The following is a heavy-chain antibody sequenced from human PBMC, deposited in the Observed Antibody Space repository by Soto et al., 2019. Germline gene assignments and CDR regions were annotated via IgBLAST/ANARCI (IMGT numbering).Heavy chain of an antibody. J-gene: IGHJ4*02. V-gene: IGHV3-33*01. CDR3: ARDLFGAEDY. D-gene: IGHD3-10*01. CDR1: GFTFSSYG. Sequence: QVQLVESGGGVVQPGRSLRLSCAASGFTFSSYGMHWVRQAPGKGLEWVAVIWYDGSNKHYADSVKGRFTISRDNSENTLYVQMNSLRAEDTAVYYCARDLFGAEDYWGQGTLVTVSS. CDR2: IWYDGSNK.